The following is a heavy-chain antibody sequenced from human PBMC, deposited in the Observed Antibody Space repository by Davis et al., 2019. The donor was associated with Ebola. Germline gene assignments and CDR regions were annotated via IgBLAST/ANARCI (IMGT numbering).Heavy chain of an antibody. V-gene: IGHV4-34*01. Sequence: SETLSLTCAVYGGSFSGYYWSWIRQPPGKGLEWIGEINHSGSTNYNPSLKSRVTISVDTSKNQFSLKLSSVTAADTAVYYCARRDRGYSYGFEHWGQGTLVTVSS. J-gene: IGHJ1*01. CDR2: INHSGST. D-gene: IGHD5-18*01. CDR1: GGSFSGYY. CDR3: ARRDRGYSYGFEH.